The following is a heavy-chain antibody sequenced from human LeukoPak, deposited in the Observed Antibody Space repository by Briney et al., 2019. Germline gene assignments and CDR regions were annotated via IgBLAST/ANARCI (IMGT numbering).Heavy chain of an antibody. Sequence: SETLSLTCTVSGGSISSSSYCWGWIRQPPGKGLEWIGSIYYSGSTYYNPSLKSRVTISVDTSKNQFSLKLSSVTAADTAVYYCARDPYRMGFQHWGQGTLVTVSS. CDR2: IYYSGST. CDR3: ARDPYRMGFQH. J-gene: IGHJ1*01. V-gene: IGHV4-39*07. CDR1: GGSISSSSYC. D-gene: IGHD1-14*01.